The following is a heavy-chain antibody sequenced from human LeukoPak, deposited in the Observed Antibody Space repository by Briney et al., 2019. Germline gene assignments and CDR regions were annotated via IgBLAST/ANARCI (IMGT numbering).Heavy chain of an antibody. Sequence: PSETLSLTCTVSGGSISSHYWSWIRQPPGKGLEWIGYIYYSGSTNYNPSLKSRVTISVDTSKNQFSLKLSSVTAADTAVYYCARLAAGLGAFDIWGQGTMVTVSS. CDR3: ARLAAGLGAFDI. D-gene: IGHD6-13*01. V-gene: IGHV4-59*11. J-gene: IGHJ3*02. CDR2: IYYSGST. CDR1: GGSISSHY.